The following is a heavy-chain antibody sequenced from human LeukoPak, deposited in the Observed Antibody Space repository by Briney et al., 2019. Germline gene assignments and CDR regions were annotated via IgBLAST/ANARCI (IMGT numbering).Heavy chain of an antibody. CDR3: ARDWRGSGGNWFDP. J-gene: IGHJ5*02. Sequence: SETLSLTCTVSGGSISSYYRSWIRQPPGKVLEWIGYIYYSGSTNYNPSLKSRVTISVDTSKNQFSLKLSSVTAADTAVYYCARDWRGSGGNWFDPWGQGTLVTVSS. CDR1: GGSISSYY. D-gene: IGHD3-10*01. V-gene: IGHV4-59*01. CDR2: IYYSGST.